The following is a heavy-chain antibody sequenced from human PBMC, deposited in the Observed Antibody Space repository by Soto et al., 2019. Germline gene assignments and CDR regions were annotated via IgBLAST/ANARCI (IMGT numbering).Heavy chain of an antibody. D-gene: IGHD3-16*01. Sequence: SCKGSGYSFTSYWIGWVRQMPGKGLEWMGIIYPGDSDTRYSPSFQGQVTISADKSISTAYLQWSSLKASDTAMYYCARLITFGGVYDAFDIWGQGTMVTVSS. J-gene: IGHJ3*02. CDR1: GYSFTSYW. CDR2: IYPGDSDT. CDR3: ARLITFGGVYDAFDI. V-gene: IGHV5-51*01.